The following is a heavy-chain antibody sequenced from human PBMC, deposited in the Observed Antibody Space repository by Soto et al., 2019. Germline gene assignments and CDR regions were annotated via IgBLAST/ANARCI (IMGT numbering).Heavy chain of an antibody. Sequence: QVQLVQSGGGVVQPGKSLRLSCAASGFTFNSFGMHWVRQAPGKGLEWVALISFDRSNIIYADSVRGRFTISSDDSKNILYLQMDSLRSEDTAVYYCAKDQGRIVTATRELDYWGQGTLVTVSS. CDR3: AKDQGRIVTATRELDY. CDR2: ISFDRSNI. D-gene: IGHD1-26*01. CDR1: GFTFNSFG. V-gene: IGHV3-30*18. J-gene: IGHJ4*02.